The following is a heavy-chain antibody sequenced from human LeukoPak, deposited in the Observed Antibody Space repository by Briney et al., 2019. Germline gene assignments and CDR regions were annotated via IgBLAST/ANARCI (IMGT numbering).Heavy chain of an antibody. D-gene: IGHD3-3*01. CDR3: ARDQGAAYDFWSGYYTPGWFDP. J-gene: IGHJ5*02. CDR2: IYTSGST. Sequence: PSETLPLTCTVSGGSISSYYWSWIRQPAGKGLEWIGRIYTSGSTNYNPSLKSRVTMSVDTSKNQFSLKLSSVTAADTAVYYCARDQGAAYDFWSGYYTPGWFDPWGQGTLVTVSS. V-gene: IGHV4-4*07. CDR1: GGSISSYY.